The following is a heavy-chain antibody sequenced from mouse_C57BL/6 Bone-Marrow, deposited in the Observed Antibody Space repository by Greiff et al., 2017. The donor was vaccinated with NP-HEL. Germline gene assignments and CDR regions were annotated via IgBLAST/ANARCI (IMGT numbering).Heavy chain of an antibody. CDR2: IYPGGGYT. CDR1: GYTFTNYW. CDR3: FYDYDVGFAY. V-gene: IGHV1-63*01. D-gene: IGHD2-4*01. J-gene: IGHJ3*01. Sequence: LVESGAELVRPGTSVKMSCKASGYTFTNYWIGWAKQRPGHGLEWIGDIYPGGGYTNYNEKFKGKATLTADKSSSTAYMQFSSLTSEDSAIYYCFYDYDVGFAYWGQGTLVTVSA.